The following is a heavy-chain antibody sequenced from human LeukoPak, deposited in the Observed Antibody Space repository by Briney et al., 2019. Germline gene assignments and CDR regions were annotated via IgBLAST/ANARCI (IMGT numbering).Heavy chain of an antibody. CDR3: AAANLRLGELSLYY. D-gene: IGHD3-16*02. Sequence: PGGSLRLSCAASGFTFSSYDMHWVRQATGKCLEWVSAIGTAGDTYYPGSVKGRFTISRENAKNSLYLQMNSLRAGDTAVYYCAAANLRLGELSLYYWGQGTLVTVSS. CDR2: IGTAGDT. J-gene: IGHJ4*02. V-gene: IGHV3-13*01. CDR1: GFTFSSYD.